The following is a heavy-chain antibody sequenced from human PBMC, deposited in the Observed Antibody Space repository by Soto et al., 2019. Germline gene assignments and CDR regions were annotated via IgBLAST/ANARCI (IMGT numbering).Heavy chain of an antibody. CDR1: GGTFTYYG. V-gene: IGHV1-69*01. J-gene: IGHJ5*02. CDR3: ARDLGTTIAGPPRRETYGWLDP. CDR2: IIPIIGPA. D-gene: IGHD3-22*01. Sequence: QVQLVQSGAEVKRPGSSVTLSCKASGGTFTYYGISCVRQAPGQGLEWMGGIIPIIGPATYAQKFQGRVTITADQSTSTAYMESSSLGSEATALYYCARDLGTTIAGPPRRETYGWLDPWGQGTLVTVSS.